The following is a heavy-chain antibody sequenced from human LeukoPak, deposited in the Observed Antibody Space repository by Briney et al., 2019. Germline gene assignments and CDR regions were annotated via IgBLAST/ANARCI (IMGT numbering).Heavy chain of an antibody. CDR3: ARQTYYYDSSGYYYGDYFDY. Sequence: SQTLSLTCTVSGGSISSGGYYWSWIRQHPGKGLEWIGYSYYSGSTYYNPSLKSRVTISVDTSKNQFSLKLSSVTAADTAVYYCARQTYYYDSSGYYYGDYFDYWGQGTLVTVSS. CDR1: GGSISSGGYY. CDR2: SYYSGST. D-gene: IGHD3-22*01. V-gene: IGHV4-31*03. J-gene: IGHJ4*02.